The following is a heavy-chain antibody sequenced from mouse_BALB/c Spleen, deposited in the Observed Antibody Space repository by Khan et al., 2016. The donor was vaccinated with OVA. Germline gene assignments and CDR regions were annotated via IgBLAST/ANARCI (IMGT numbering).Heavy chain of an antibody. Sequence: EVQLQESGPGLVTPSQSLSLTCTVTGYSITSGYGWNWIRQFPGNKLEWMGYISYSGSTNYNPSLKRRISSTRDTSKNQFFLQLNSVTTDDTATYYCARTARIKYWGQGTTLTVSS. CDR3: ARTARIKY. V-gene: IGHV3-2*02. D-gene: IGHD1-2*01. CDR2: ISYSGST. CDR1: GYSITSGYG. J-gene: IGHJ2*01.